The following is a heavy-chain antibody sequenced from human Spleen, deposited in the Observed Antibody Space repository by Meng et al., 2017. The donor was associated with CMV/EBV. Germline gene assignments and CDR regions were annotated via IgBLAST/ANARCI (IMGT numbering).Heavy chain of an antibody. Sequence: GGSLRLSCTVSGFTFSNYEMNWVRQAPGKGLEWISYISSDGTTIYYADSVKGRFTPSRDNTKNSLYLQMNSLRAEDTAVYYCATRRTGDLVDYWGQGTLVTVSS. CDR2: ISSDGTTI. D-gene: IGHD7-27*01. V-gene: IGHV3-48*03. CDR1: GFTFSNYE. J-gene: IGHJ4*02. CDR3: ATRRTGDLVDY.